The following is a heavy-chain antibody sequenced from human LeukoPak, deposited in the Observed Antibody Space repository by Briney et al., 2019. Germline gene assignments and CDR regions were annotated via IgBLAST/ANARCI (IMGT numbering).Heavy chain of an antibody. Sequence: PSETLSLTCTVSGGSISSGGYYWSWLRQHPGKGLEWIGYIYYSGTTYYNPSLKSRITISLDTSKNQVSLKLSSVTAADTAVYYCARDITMLRGDAFDIWGQGTMVTVSS. V-gene: IGHV4-31*03. CDR1: GGSISSGGYY. CDR3: ARDITMLRGDAFDI. CDR2: IYYSGTT. J-gene: IGHJ3*02. D-gene: IGHD3-10*01.